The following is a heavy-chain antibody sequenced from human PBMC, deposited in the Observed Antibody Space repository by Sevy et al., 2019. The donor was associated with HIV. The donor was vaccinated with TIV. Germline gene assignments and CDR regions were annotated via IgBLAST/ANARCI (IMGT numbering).Heavy chain of an antibody. V-gene: IGHV4-61*01. Sequence: SETLSLTCTVSGGSVSSGSYYWSWIRQPPGKGLEWIGYIYYSGSTNYNPSLKSRVTISVDTSKNRFSLKLSSVTAADTAVYYCARDYGDSSDYYYGMDVWGQGTTVTVSS. J-gene: IGHJ6*02. CDR2: IYYSGST. D-gene: IGHD4-17*01. CDR3: ARDYGDSSDYYYGMDV. CDR1: GGSVSSGSYY.